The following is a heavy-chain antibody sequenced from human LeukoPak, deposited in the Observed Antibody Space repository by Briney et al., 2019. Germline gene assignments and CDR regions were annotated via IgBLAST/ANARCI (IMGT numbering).Heavy chain of an antibody. CDR3: ARGFDGYYGFDI. Sequence: GGSLTLSLEASGFTVRVMWISSGRQAPGKGLEWVANINQDGSDKHYVDSVKGRFTISRDNGKKALHLQMSSLRVEDTAVYHCARGFDGYYGFDIWGQGTMVTVSS. J-gene: IGHJ3*02. D-gene: IGHD5-24*01. V-gene: IGHV3-7*04. CDR1: GFTVRVMW. CDR2: INQDGSDK.